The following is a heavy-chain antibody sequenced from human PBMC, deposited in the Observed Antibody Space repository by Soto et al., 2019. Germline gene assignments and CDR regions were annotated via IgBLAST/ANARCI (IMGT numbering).Heavy chain of an antibody. Sequence: PGGSLRLSCAASGFIFSDYYLSWIRQAPGKGLEWISYISTSSSYTNYADSVKGRFTISRDNTDNSLYLQMDNLRAEDTAVYYCARDSRDFGSGSYTPLFDYWGQGALVTVS. CDR2: ISTSSSYT. CDR3: ARDSRDFGSGSYTPLFDY. D-gene: IGHD3-10*01. CDR1: GFIFSDYY. V-gene: IGHV3-11*05. J-gene: IGHJ4*02.